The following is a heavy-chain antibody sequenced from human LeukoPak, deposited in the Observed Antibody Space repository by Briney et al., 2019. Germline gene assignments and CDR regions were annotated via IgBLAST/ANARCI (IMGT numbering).Heavy chain of an antibody. CDR1: GGSISSYY. CDR3: ALDYYDSGGGWFDP. D-gene: IGHD3-22*01. J-gene: IGHJ5*02. V-gene: IGHV4-4*07. Sequence: SETLSLTCTVSGGSISSYYWSWIRQPAGKGLEWIGRIYTSGSTYYNPSLKSRVTISVDTSKNQFSLKLSSVTAADTAVYYCALDYYDSGGGWFDPWGQGTLVTVSS. CDR2: IYTSGST.